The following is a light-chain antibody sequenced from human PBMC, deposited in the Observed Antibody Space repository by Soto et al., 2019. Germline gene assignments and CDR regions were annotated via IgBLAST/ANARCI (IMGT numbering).Light chain of an antibody. CDR3: LQDLSSPLT. Sequence: AIQMTQSPSSLSASVGDRVTITCRASQGIRNDLGWYQQKPGKAPKLLIYAASSLQSGVPSRFGGSGSGTVFTLTIPSLQPEDVATYYCLQDLSSPLTFGGGTKVEIK. V-gene: IGKV1-6*01. CDR2: AAS. J-gene: IGKJ4*01. CDR1: QGIRND.